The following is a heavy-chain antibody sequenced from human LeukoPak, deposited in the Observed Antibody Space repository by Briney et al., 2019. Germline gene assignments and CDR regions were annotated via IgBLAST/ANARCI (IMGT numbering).Heavy chain of an antibody. V-gene: IGHV3-7*01. J-gene: IGHJ4*02. CDR2: IKGEESAK. CDR1: GFTFSTFW. CDR3: ARDVGGSLDY. Sequence: GGSLRLSCAASGFTFSTFWMAWVRQAPGKGLEWVANIKGEESAKHQADSVKGRFTIFRDNAQRSVYLQMSSLRGEDTAVYYCARDVGGSLDYWGQGTLVTVSS. D-gene: IGHD1-26*01.